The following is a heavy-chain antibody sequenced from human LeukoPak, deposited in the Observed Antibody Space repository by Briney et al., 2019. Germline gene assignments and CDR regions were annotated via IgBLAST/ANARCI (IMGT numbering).Heavy chain of an antibody. J-gene: IGHJ4*02. CDR3: AKARWFGELSLPSFDY. CDR1: GFTFSSYW. V-gene: IGHV3-74*01. CDR2: INSDGSST. D-gene: IGHD3-10*01. Sequence: PGGSLRLSCAASGFTFSSYWMHWVRQAPGKGLVWVSRINSDGSSTSYADSVKGRFTISRDNAKNTLYLQMNSLRAEDTAVYYCAKARWFGELSLPSFDYWGQGTLVTVSS.